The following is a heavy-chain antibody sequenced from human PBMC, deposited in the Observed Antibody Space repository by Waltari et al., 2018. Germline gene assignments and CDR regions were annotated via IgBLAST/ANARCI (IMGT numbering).Heavy chain of an antibody. D-gene: IGHD6-19*01. CDR2: SDATGST. CDR3: AREYYNTGWPDFDY. CDR1: GGSISNYY. V-gene: IGHV4-4*07. J-gene: IGHJ4*02. Sequence: QVQLQESGPGLVKPSETLSLTCTVSGGSISNYYWNWIRQPAGKGLEWIGRSDATGSTNYNPSRKSRVTMSVDTSKKQFSLRLSSVTAADTAVYYCAREYYNTGWPDFDYWGQGTLVTVSS.